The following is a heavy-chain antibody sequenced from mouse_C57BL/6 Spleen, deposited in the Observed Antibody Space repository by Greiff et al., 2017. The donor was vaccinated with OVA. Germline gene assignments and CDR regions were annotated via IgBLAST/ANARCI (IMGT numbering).Heavy chain of an antibody. J-gene: IGHJ2*01. CDR1: GYTFTSYW. V-gene: IGHV1-22*01. CDR3: ARWLLPY. D-gene: IGHD2-3*01. Sequence: VHVKQPGAELVKPGASVKLSCKASGYTFTSYWMHWVKQSHGKSLEWIGYINPNNGGTSYNQKFKGKATLTVNKSSSTAYMELRSLTSEDSAVYYCARWLLPYWGQGTTLTVSS. CDR2: INPNNGGT.